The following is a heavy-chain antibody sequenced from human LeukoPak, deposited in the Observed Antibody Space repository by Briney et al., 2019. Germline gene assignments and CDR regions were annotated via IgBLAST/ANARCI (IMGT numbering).Heavy chain of an antibody. CDR1: GFTFSSYA. Sequence: PGGSLRLSCAASGFTFSSYAMSWVRQAPGKGLEWVAVISYDGSNKYYADSVKGRFTISRDNSKNTLYLQMNSLRAEDTAVYYCAREYCSSTSCYTGIDYWGQGTLVTVSS. J-gene: IGHJ4*02. CDR3: AREYCSSTSCYTGIDY. CDR2: ISYDGSNK. V-gene: IGHV3-30-3*01. D-gene: IGHD2-2*02.